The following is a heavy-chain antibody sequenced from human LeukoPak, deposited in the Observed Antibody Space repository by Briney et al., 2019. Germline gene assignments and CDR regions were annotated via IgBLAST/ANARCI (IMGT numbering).Heavy chain of an antibody. CDR2: IIPILGIA. V-gene: IGHV1-69*04. J-gene: IGHJ4*02. CDR1: GGTFSSYA. CDR3: ARRCGGSCYYFDY. Sequence: GSSVKASCKASGGTFSSYAISWVRQAPGQGLEWMGRIIPILGIANYAQKFQGRVTITADKSTGTAYMELSSLRSEDTAVYYCARRCGGSCYYFDYWGQGTLVTVSS. D-gene: IGHD2-15*01.